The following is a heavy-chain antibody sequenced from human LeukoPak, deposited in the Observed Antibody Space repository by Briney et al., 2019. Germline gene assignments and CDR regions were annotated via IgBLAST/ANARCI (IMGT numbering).Heavy chain of an antibody. D-gene: IGHD3-9*01. CDR1: GYTFTSYG. J-gene: IGHJ4*02. CDR2: ISPYNGNT. Sequence: ASVKVSCKASGYTFTSYGINWVRQAPGQGLEWMGWISPYNGNTNYAQRLQGRVTMTTDTSTSTTYMELRSLRSDDTAVYYCASFRADGGIRYNWGQGTLVTVSS. V-gene: IGHV1-18*01. CDR3: ASFRADGGIRYN.